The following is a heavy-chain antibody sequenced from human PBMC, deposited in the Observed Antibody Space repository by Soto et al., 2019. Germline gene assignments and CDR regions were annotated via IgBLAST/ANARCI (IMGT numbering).Heavy chain of an antibody. CDR3: ARTIAVAGTIEHHDGVDV. CDR1: GYTFTSYG. D-gene: IGHD6-19*01. J-gene: IGHJ6*02. CDR2: ISAYNGNA. V-gene: IGHV1-18*04. Sequence: ASVKVSCKASGYTFTSYGISWVRQAPGQGLEWMGWISAYNGNANYAQKLQGRVTMTTDTSTSTVYMELRSLRSEDTAVYYGARTIAVAGTIEHHDGVDVWGQVSTVIVSS.